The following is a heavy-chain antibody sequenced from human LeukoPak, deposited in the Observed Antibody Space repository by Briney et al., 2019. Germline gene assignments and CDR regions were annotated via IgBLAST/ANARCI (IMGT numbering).Heavy chain of an antibody. Sequence: GGCLRLSCAASGVTVSSNYMSWVRQAPGRGLEWVSIIDIRGTTKHAESVKGRFTISRHNSNNTLYLQMNSLRAEDTAMYYCAREVGGSAFDICGEGTM. V-gene: IGHV3-53*04. CDR3: AREVGGSAFDI. D-gene: IGHD3-16*01. J-gene: IGHJ3*02. CDR1: GVTVSSNY. CDR2: IDIRGTT.